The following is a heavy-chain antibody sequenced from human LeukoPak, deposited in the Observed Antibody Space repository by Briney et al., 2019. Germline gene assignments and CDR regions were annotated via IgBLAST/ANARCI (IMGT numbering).Heavy chain of an antibody. J-gene: IGHJ1*01. D-gene: IGHD6-19*01. CDR2: IYTSGST. CDR1: GGSISSYY. Sequence: SETLSLTCTVSGGSISSYYWSWIRQPAGKGLEWIGRIYTSGSTNCNPSLKSRVTMSVDTSKNQFSLKLSSVTAADTAVYYCAISSIAVAGTQHWGQGTLVTVSS. CDR3: AISSIAVAGTQH. V-gene: IGHV4-4*07.